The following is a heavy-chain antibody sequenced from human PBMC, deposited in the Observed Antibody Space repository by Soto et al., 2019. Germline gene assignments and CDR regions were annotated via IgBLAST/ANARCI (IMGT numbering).Heavy chain of an antibody. CDR1: AYTLTELS. D-gene: IGHD1-26*01. CDR2: FDPEDGET. CDR3: ETDQPQVGAFDI. J-gene: IGHJ3*02. Sequence: ASVKVSCKVSAYTLTELSMHWVRQAPGKGLEWMGGFDPEDGETIYAQKFQGRVTMTEDTSTDTAYMELSSLRSEDTAVYYCETDQPQVGAFDIWGQGTMVTVSS. V-gene: IGHV1-24*01.